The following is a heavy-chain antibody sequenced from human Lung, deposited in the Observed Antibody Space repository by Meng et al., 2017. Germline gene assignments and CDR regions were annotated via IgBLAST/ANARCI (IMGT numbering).Heavy chain of an antibody. V-gene: IGHV4-39*01. CDR1: GGSISTSGYY. CDR3: VRSSGWVRTGFDP. D-gene: IGHD6-19*01. CDR2: IGHSGIT. Sequence: HPQLQEAGPGLVTRSEALSLHCSVSGGSISTSGYYWGWVRQPPGKGLEWIGSIGHSGITYYTPSLKSRVTVSIDTSKSQFSLKLTSVTAADTAVYYCVRSSGWVRTGFDPWGQGTLVTVSS. J-gene: IGHJ5*02.